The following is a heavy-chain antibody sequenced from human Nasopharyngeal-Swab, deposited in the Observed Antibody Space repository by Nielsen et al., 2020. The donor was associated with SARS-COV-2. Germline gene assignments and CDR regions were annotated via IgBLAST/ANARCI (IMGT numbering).Heavy chain of an antibody. Sequence: GGSLRLSCTASGFTLGDYAMSWVRQAPGKGLEWVGFIRSKAYGGTTEYAASVKGRFTISRDDSKSIAYLQMNSLKTEDTAVYYCTRDLSLNWGYDYYYYMDVWGKGTTVTVSS. CDR2: IRSKAYGGTT. CDR1: GFTLGDYA. CDR3: TRDLSLNWGYDYYYYMDV. J-gene: IGHJ6*03. D-gene: IGHD7-27*01. V-gene: IGHV3-49*04.